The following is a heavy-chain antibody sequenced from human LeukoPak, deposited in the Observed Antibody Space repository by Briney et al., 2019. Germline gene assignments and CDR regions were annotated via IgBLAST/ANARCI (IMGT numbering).Heavy chain of an antibody. CDR1: GGSFSGYY. Sequence: SETLSLTCAVYGGSFSGYYWSWIRQPPGKGLEWIGEINHSGSTNYNPSLKSRVTISVDTSKNQFSLKLSSVTAADTAVYYCARVRRYYDSRGLDHWGQGTLVTVSS. CDR2: INHSGST. CDR3: ARVRRYYDSRGLDH. V-gene: IGHV4-34*01. D-gene: IGHD3-22*01. J-gene: IGHJ4*02.